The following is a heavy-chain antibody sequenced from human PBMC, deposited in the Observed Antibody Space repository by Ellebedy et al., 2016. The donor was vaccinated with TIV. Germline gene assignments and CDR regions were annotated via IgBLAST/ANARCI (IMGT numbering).Heavy chain of an antibody. CDR1: GYTFTAYY. CDR3: ARGGGSYVYYFDY. Sequence: ASVKVSXXASGYTFTAYYMHWVRQAPGQGLEWMGWINPNSGDTNYAQNFQGRVTMTRNTSISTAYMELSSLRSEDTAVYYCARGGGSYVYYFDYWGQGTLVTVSS. V-gene: IGHV1-2*02. D-gene: IGHD1-26*01. CDR2: INPNSGDT. J-gene: IGHJ4*02.